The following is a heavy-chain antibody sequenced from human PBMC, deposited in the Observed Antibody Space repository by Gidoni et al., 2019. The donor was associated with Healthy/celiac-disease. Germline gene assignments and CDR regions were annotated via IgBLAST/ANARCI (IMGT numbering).Heavy chain of an antibody. CDR1: GFTFSSYS. D-gene: IGHD6-6*01. CDR3: ASPGGSSSSGLGY. V-gene: IGHV3-21*01. CDR2: ISSSSSYI. Sequence: EVQLVESGGGLVKPGGSLRLSCAAPGFTFSSYSMNWVRQAPGKGLEWVSSISSSSSYIYYADSVKGRFTIARDNAKNSLYLQMNSLRAEDTAVYYCASPGGSSSSGLGYWGQGTLVTVSS. J-gene: IGHJ4*02.